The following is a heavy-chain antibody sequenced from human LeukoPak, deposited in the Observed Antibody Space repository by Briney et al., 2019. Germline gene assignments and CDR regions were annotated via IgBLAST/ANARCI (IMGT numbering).Heavy chain of an antibody. CDR3: ARDPTGESDL. D-gene: IGHD1-1*01. CDR1: GFTFSSYS. J-gene: IGHJ2*01. Sequence: GGSLRLSCTASGFTFSSYSMNWVRQAPAKGLEWVSSISSSSSYIYYADSVKGRFTISRDNAKNSLYLQMNSLRAEDTAVYYRARDPTGESDLWGRGTLVTVSS. V-gene: IGHV3-21*01. CDR2: ISSSSSYI.